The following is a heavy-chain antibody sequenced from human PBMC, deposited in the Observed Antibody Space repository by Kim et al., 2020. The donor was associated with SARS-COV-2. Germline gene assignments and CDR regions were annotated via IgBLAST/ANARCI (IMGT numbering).Heavy chain of an antibody. CDR3: ARDLLSASVLEI. J-gene: IGHJ3*02. V-gene: IGHV4-31*02. Sequence: SANPSLRSRLSVSSDASKNQFSLTRNSVTAADTAVYYCARDLLSASVLEIWGPGTMVTVSS. D-gene: IGHD3-10*01.